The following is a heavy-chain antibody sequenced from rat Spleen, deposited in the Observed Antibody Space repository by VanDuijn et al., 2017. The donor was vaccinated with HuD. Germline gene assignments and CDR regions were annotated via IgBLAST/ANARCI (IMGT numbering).Heavy chain of an antibody. V-gene: IGHV2-1*01. CDR3: TRGLGDF. CDR2: IWGDGST. J-gene: IGHJ2*01. D-gene: IGHD5-1*01. Sequence: QVQLKESGPGLVQPSQTLSLTCTVSGFSLTFNSLHWIRVRQPPGKGLEWVGGIWGDGSTGYNSALKSRRSITRDTSKSQVFLKMNSLQTDDTAIYICTRGLGDFWGQGVMVTVSS. CDR1: GFSLTFNS.